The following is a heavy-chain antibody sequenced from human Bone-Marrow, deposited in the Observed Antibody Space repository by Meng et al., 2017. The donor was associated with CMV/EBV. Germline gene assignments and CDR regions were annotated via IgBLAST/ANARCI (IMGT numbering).Heavy chain of an antibody. CDR3: VRDRIECRAGRCSPGTTA. Sequence: GESLKISCAASGFTFSSYAMNWVRQAPGKGLEWVSVIYSDYSSTYYVDSVKGRFTIFREDSKDTLYLEMNSLRVEDTAVYYCVRDRIECRAGRCSPGTTAWGQGTLVTVSS. J-gene: IGHJ5*02. CDR1: GFTFSSYA. D-gene: IGHD2-15*01. CDR2: IYSDYSST. V-gene: IGHV3-23*03.